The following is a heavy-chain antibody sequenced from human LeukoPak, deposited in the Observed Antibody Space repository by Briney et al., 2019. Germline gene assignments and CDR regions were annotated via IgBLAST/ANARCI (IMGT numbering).Heavy chain of an antibody. J-gene: IGHJ4*02. D-gene: IGHD3-10*01. CDR3: ARARLSIVRGITNFDY. Sequence: SETLSLTCTVSGGSISSYYWSWIRQPPGKGLEWIGYIYYSGSTNYNPSLKSRVTISVDTSKNQFSLKLSSVTAADTALYFCARARLSIVRGITNFDYWGQGTVVTVSS. CDR2: IYYSGST. CDR1: GGSISSYY. V-gene: IGHV4-59*01.